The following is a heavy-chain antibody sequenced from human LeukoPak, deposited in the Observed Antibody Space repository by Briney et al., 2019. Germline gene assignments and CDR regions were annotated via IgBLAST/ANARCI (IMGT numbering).Heavy chain of an antibody. Sequence: AGSLRLSCAASGFTFSDYYMSWIRQAPGQGLEWVSRISGSGGSTFYADSVKGRFTISRANSENTVYLRVNSLRADDTAVYYCAKTTAGYTTGRYPGWPVDYWGQGTLVTVSS. J-gene: IGHJ4*02. CDR2: ISGSGGST. V-gene: IGHV3-23*01. CDR1: GFTFSDYY. CDR3: AKTTAGYTTGRYPGWPVDY. D-gene: IGHD6-19*01.